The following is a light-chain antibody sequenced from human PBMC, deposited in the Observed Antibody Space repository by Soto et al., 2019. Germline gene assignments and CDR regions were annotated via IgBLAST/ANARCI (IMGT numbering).Light chain of an antibody. CDR3: QQYDGAPLT. V-gene: IGKV3-20*01. Sequence: EIVLTQSPDTLSLSPGERATLFCRASQTLSINSLAWYQQKPCQAPRLLIYAASTWDTSIPDRFNGSGSGTDFALTINRLAPEDFAVYYCQQYDGAPLTFGPGTKVDVK. CDR2: AAS. CDR1: QTLSINS. J-gene: IGKJ3*01.